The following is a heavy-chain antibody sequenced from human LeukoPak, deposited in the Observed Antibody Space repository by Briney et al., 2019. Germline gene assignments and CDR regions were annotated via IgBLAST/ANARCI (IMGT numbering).Heavy chain of an antibody. CDR2: ISGSGNST. J-gene: IGHJ4*02. Sequence: GGTLRLSCAASGFTFSRHGINWVRQAPGKGLEWVSAISGSGNSTYYADSVKGRFTISRDNSKNTLYLQMNSLRAEDTAVYYCAKRRGSSWYQDIEYWGQGTLVTVSS. V-gene: IGHV3-23*01. D-gene: IGHD6-13*01. CDR3: AKRRGSSWYQDIEY. CDR1: GFTFSRHG.